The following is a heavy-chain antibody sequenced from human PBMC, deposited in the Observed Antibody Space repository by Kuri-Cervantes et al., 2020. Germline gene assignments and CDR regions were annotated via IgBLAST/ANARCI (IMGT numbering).Heavy chain of an antibody. CDR2: INAGNGDT. Sequence: ASVKVSCKASGYTFTSYALHWVRQAPGQRLEWMGWINAGNGDTKYSQKFQGRVTITRDASASTAYMALSSLRSEDTAVYYCASIARAETCSSTSCPFDYWGQGTLVTVSS. V-gene: IGHV1-3*01. CDR3: ASIARAETCSSTSCPFDY. J-gene: IGHJ4*02. CDR1: GYTFTSYA. D-gene: IGHD2-2*01.